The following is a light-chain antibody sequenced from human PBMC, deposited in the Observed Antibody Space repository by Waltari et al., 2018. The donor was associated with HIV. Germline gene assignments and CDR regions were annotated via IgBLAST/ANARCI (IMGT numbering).Light chain of an antibody. CDR3: QQRVTWPHT. J-gene: IGKJ2*01. CDR2: DAS. CDR1: QDVDRY. Sequence: RATLSCRASQDVDRYLAWYQQRPGQPPRLLIYDASSRATGVPPRFSGGGSGTDFFLTINSLEPEDFAIYFCQQRVTWPHTFGQGT. V-gene: IGKV3-11*01.